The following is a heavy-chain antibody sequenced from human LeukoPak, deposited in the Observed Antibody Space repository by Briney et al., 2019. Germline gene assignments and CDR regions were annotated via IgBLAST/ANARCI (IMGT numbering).Heavy chain of an antibody. J-gene: IGHJ3*02. Sequence: SETLSLTCTVSGGSISSGSYYWSWIRQPAGKGLEWIGRIYTSGSANYNPSLKSRVTISVDTSKNQFSLKLSSVTAADTAVYYCAGIAVAEAFDIWGQGTMVTVSS. CDR1: GGSISSGSYY. CDR3: AGIAVAEAFDI. D-gene: IGHD6-19*01. V-gene: IGHV4-61*02. CDR2: IYTSGSA.